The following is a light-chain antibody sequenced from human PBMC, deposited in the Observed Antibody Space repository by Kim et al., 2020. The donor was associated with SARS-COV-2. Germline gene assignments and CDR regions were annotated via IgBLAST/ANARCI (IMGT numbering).Light chain of an antibody. V-gene: IGLV3-19*01. CDR3: NSRDSSGNHLTWV. Sequence: GQTVRITCQGDSLRNYYASWYQQKPGQAPVFVSYDKDNRPSGMPDRFSGSSSGNTASLTITGAQAEDEADYYCNSRDSSGNHLTWVFGGGTQLTVL. J-gene: IGLJ3*02. CDR2: DKD. CDR1: SLRNYY.